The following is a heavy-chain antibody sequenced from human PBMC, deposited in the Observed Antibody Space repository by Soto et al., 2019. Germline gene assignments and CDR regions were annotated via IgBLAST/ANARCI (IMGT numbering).Heavy chain of an antibody. CDR3: AKDMVAVPAAIGYYYGMDV. V-gene: IGHV3-9*01. Sequence: ESGGGLVQPGRSLRLSCAASGFTFDDYAMHWVRQAPGKGLEWVSGISWNSGSIGYADSVKGRFTISRDNAKNSLYLQMNSLRAEDTALYYCAKDMVAVPAAIGYYYGMDVWGQGTTVTVSS. J-gene: IGHJ6*02. D-gene: IGHD2-2*02. CDR2: ISWNSGSI. CDR1: GFTFDDYA.